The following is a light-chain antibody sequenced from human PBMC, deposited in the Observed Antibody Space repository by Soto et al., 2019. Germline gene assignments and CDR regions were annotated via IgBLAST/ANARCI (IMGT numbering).Light chain of an antibody. CDR2: DVN. CDR3: SSYVVRSTSWV. J-gene: IGLJ3*02. V-gene: IGLV2-14*03. Sequence: QSALTQPASVSGSXXXSIXXXCTGPISDPDIFECVSWYQQHPGKAPKLIIYDVNHRPSGVSDRFSGSKSGNTASLTISGRRADDEADYYCSSYVVRSTSWVFGGGTKLTVL. CDR1: ISDPDIFEC.